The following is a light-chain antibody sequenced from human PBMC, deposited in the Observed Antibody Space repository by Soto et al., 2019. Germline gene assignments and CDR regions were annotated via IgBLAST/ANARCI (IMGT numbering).Light chain of an antibody. CDR3: QQYNNWPSWT. J-gene: IGKJ1*01. CDR1: QSVSSN. V-gene: IGKV3-15*01. Sequence: EIVMTQSPATLSVSPGERATLSCRASQSVSSNLAWYQQKPGQAPRLLIHYASTRATGIPARFSGSGSGTVFTLTISSLQSEDFADYYCQQYNNWPSWTFGQGTKVEIK. CDR2: YAS.